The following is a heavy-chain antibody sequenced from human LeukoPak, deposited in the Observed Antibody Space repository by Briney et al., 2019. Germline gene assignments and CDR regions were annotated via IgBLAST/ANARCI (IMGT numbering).Heavy chain of an antibody. Sequence: SQTLSLTCGVSGGPISSGGYSWSWIRQPPGKGLEWIGNIYHRGSTYYNPSLKSRVAISVDRSKNQFSLKLSSVTAADTAVYFCARPYYYDSRIDPWGQGTLVTVSS. CDR2: IYHRGST. D-gene: IGHD3-22*01. CDR1: GGPISSGGYS. V-gene: IGHV4-30-2*01. J-gene: IGHJ5*02. CDR3: ARPYYYDSRIDP.